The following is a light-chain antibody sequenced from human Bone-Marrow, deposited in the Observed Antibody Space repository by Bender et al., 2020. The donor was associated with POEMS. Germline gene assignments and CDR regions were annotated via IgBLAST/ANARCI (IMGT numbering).Light chain of an antibody. V-gene: IGLV2-23*02. CDR3: CSYAGSNTML. J-gene: IGLJ2*01. Sequence: QSALTQPASVSGSPGQSITISCTGASSDVGAYNLVSWYQQHPGKAPKLLIYEVRKRPSGVSNRFSGSKSGNTASLTISGLQSGDEADYYCCSYAGSNTMLFGGGTKVTVL. CDR1: SSDVGAYNL. CDR2: EVR.